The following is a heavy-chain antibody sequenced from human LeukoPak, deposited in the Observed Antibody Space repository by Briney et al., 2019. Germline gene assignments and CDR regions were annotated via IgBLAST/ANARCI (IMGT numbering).Heavy chain of an antibody. Sequence: GASVKVSCKASGYTFTSYGIRWVRQAPGQGLEWMGWISAYNGSTNYAQKLQGRVTMTTDTSTSTAYMELRSLRSDDTAVYYCARDLGYGSGSYPEDCWGQGTLVTVSS. J-gene: IGHJ4*02. V-gene: IGHV1-18*04. CDR2: ISAYNGST. CDR1: GYTFTSYG. D-gene: IGHD3-10*01. CDR3: ARDLGYGSGSYPEDC.